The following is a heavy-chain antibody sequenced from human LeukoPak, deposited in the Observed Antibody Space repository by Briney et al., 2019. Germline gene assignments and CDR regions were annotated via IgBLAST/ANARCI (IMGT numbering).Heavy chain of an antibody. CDR1: GFTFSSYA. CDR2: IFGSGEST. J-gene: IGHJ4*02. Sequence: GGSLRLSCAASGFTFSSYAMTWVRQAPGKGLEWVSSIFGSGESTYYTDSVKGRFTISRDNSKNTLYLQMNSLRAEDTAVYYCARDLALVGITMVRGVTSRFDYWGQGTLVTVSS. CDR3: ARDLALVGITMVRGVTSRFDY. D-gene: IGHD3-10*01. V-gene: IGHV3-23*01.